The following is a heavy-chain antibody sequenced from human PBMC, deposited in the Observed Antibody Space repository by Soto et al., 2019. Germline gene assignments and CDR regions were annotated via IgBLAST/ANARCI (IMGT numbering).Heavy chain of an antibody. CDR2: IYHSWTT. V-gene: IGHV4-38-2*01. Sequence: PSETLSLTFVVSGYSISSGDYGGWIRQPPGKVLEWIGSIYHSWTTDYNPSLKRRGTISLDTSSNQFSLNLTSVTAADTAVYCCARSLLTSSWYAGSGGQETLVTVS. D-gene: IGHD6-13*01. J-gene: IGHJ4*02. CDR1: GYSISSGDY. CDR3: ARSLLTSSWYAGS.